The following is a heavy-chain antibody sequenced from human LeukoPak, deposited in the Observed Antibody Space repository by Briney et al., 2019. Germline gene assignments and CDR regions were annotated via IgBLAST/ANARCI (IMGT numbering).Heavy chain of an antibody. CDR3: ARGQQLVRGGHDY. J-gene: IGHJ4*02. V-gene: IGHV4-59*01. CDR1: GGSISSYY. D-gene: IGHD6-13*01. Sequence: SETLSLTCTVSGGSISSYYWSWIRQPPGKGLEWIGYIYYSGSTNYNPSLKSRVTISVDTSKNQFSLKLSSVTAVDTAVYYCARGQQLVRGGHDYWGQGTLVTVSS. CDR2: IYYSGST.